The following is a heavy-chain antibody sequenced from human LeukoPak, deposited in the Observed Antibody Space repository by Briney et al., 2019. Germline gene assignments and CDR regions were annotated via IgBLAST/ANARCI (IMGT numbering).Heavy chain of an antibody. V-gene: IGHV3-48*04. CDR1: GFTVSSNY. CDR2: ISSSSSTI. Sequence: QPGGSLRLSCAVSGFTVSSNYMNWVRQAPGKGLEWVSYISSSSSTIYYADSVKGRFTISRDNAKNSLYLQMNSLRAEDTAVYYCASGLGITMVRGVRPMDVWGQGTTVTVSS. D-gene: IGHD3-10*01. CDR3: ASGLGITMVRGVRPMDV. J-gene: IGHJ6*02.